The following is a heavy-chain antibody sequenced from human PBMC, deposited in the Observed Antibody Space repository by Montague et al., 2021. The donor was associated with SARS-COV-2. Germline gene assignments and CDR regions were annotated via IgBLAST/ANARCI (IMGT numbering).Heavy chain of an antibody. Sequence: SLRLSCAASGFTFSSYEMNWVRQAPGKGLEWVSYISSSGSTIYYANSVKGRFTISRDNAKNSLYLQMNSLRAEDTAVYYCARECYSSTSLRAGYFDYWGQGTLVTVSS. V-gene: IGHV3-48*03. CDR1: GFTFSSYE. CDR2: ISSSGSTI. CDR3: ARECYSSTSLRAGYFDY. J-gene: IGHJ4*02. D-gene: IGHD2-2*01.